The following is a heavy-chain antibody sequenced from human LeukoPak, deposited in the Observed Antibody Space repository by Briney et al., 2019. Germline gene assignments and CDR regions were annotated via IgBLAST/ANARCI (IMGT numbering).Heavy chain of an antibody. CDR3: TKDRRGPAAGTWYFDS. CDR1: GFTFSSTT. J-gene: IGHJ4*02. D-gene: IGHD6-13*01. V-gene: IGHV3-23*01. Sequence: GGSLRLPCVASGFTFSSTTMGWVRQAPGRGLEWVSSITAIDGRTYYADSVRGRFTISRDNSKDTVYLQLNSLRAGDTAIYYCTKDRRGPAAGTWYFDSWGQGTPVTVSS. CDR2: ITAIDGRT.